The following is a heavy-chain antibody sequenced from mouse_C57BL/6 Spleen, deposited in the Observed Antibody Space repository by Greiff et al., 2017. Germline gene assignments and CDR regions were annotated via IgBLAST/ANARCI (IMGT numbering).Heavy chain of an antibody. Sequence: VQLQQSGPELVKPGASVKIPCKASGYPFTDYNLDWVKQSHGKSLEWIGDINPNNGGTIYNQKFKGRATLAGDNAYSTAYMEISSLTSEDTAVYYCARDYYGSRWYFDVWGTGTTVTVSA. CDR2: INPNNGGT. V-gene: IGHV1-18*01. J-gene: IGHJ1*03. D-gene: IGHD1-1*01. CDR3: ARDYYGSRWYFDV. CDR1: GYPFTDYN.